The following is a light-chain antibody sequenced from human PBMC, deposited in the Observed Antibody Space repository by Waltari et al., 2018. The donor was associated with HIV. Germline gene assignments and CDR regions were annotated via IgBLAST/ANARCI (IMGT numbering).Light chain of an antibody. CDR3: MQALQTPIT. Sequence: IVITQSPPSLPVTPGEPASISCRSSQSLLHSNGYNYLDWYLQKPGQAPQVLMYLGSSRASGVPDRFSGIGSGTDFTLKISRVEAEDVGLYYCMQALQTPITFGQGTRLEIK. J-gene: IGKJ5*01. CDR2: LGS. V-gene: IGKV2-28*01. CDR1: QSLLHSNGYNY.